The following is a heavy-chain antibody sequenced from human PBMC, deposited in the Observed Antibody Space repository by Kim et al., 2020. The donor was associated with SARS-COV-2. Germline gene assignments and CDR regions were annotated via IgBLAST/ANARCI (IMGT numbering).Heavy chain of an antibody. CDR2: IIPIFGTA. D-gene: IGHD3-22*01. J-gene: IGHJ2*01. CDR1: GGTFSSYA. V-gene: IGHV1-69*13. Sequence: SVKVSCKASGGTFSSYAISWVRQAPGQGLEWMGGIIPIFGTANYAQKFQGRVTITADESTSTAYMELSSLRSEDTAVYYCARDWRLGYYDSSGDWYFDLWGRDTLVTVSS. CDR3: ARDWRLGYYDSSGDWYFDL.